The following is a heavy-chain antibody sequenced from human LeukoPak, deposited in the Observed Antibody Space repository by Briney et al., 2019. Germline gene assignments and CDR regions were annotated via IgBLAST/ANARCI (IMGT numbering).Heavy chain of an antibody. V-gene: IGHV3-30-3*01. CDR2: ISSDESNK. J-gene: IGHJ4*02. CDR1: GFTFRIYT. Sequence: GRSLRLSCAASGFTFRIYTMHWVRQAPGKGLEWVALISSDESNKYYADSVKGRFHISRDNSKNTPYLQMNSLRAEDTAVYYCATRQVDYWGQGTLVTVSS. CDR3: ATRQVDY.